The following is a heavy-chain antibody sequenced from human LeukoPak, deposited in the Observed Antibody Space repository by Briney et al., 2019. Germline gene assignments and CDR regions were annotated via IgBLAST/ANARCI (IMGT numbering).Heavy chain of an antibody. CDR2: IYYSRST. CDR1: GGSISSSSYY. V-gene: IGHV4-39*01. CDR3: ARGVTMIVVVIHDWYFDL. J-gene: IGHJ2*01. Sequence: SETLSLTSTVSGGSISSSSYYWGWIRQPPGKGLEWIGSIYYSRSTYYNPSLKSRVTISVDTSKNQFSLKLSSLTAADTAVYYCARGVTMIVVVIHDWYFDLWGCGTLVTVTS. D-gene: IGHD3-22*01.